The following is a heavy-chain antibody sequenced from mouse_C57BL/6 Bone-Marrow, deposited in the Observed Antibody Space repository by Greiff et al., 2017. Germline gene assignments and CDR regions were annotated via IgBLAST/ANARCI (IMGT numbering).Heavy chain of an antibody. CDR1: GFTFSSYG. Sequence: EVQVVESGGDLVKPVGSLKLSCAASGFTFSSYGMSWVRQTPDKRLEWVATISSGGSYTYYPDSVKGRITISRDNANNTLYLQMSSLKSENTAMYYCARHALRPYHFDYWGQGTTLTVTA. CDR2: ISSGGSYT. CDR3: ARHALRPYHFDY. D-gene: IGHD2-12*01. J-gene: IGHJ2*01. V-gene: IGHV5-6*01.